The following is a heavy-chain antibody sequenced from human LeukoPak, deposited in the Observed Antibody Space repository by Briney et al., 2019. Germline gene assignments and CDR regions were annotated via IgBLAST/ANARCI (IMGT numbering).Heavy chain of an antibody. CDR1: GESISGFY. CDR2: IYYSGST. D-gene: IGHD3-10*01. V-gene: IGHV4-59*01. CDR3: ARDSGLGTFT. Sequence: PSETLSLTCTVSGESISGFYWTWIRQPPGKGLEWIGYIYYSGSTNYNPSLKSRVTISLDTSKNQFSLKLSSVTAADTAVYYCARDSGLGTFTWGQGTLITVSS. J-gene: IGHJ5*02.